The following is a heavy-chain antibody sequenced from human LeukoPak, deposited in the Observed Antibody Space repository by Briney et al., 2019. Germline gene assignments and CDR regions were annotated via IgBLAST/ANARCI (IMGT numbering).Heavy chain of an antibody. Sequence: GGSLRLSCAASGFTFSSNWMNWVRQAPGKGLEWVSYISSSGSTIYYADSVKGRFTISRDNAKNSLYLQMNSLRAEDTAVYYCARAADENYYDSSGYLPSDYWGQGTLVTVSS. CDR3: ARAADENYYDSSGYLPSDY. D-gene: IGHD3-22*01. J-gene: IGHJ4*02. CDR2: ISSSGSTI. CDR1: GFTFSSNW. V-gene: IGHV3-48*04.